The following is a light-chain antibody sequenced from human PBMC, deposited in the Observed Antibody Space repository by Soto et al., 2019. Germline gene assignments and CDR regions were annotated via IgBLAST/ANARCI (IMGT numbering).Light chain of an antibody. CDR3: QQYNSYPT. J-gene: IGKJ5*01. CDR2: KAS. Sequence: DIQMTQSPSTLSASQGDRVTITCRASQSISNWLAWYQQKPGKAPKLLIYKASSLESGVPSRFSGSGSGTEFTLTISSLQPDDFATYYCQQYNSYPTFGQGTRLEIK. V-gene: IGKV1-5*03. CDR1: QSISNW.